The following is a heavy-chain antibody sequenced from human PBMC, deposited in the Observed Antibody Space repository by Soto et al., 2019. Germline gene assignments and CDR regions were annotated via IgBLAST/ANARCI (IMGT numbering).Heavy chain of an antibody. CDR3: ASMIGDPVLSFDS. CDR1: GGSISSYY. D-gene: IGHD3-10*02. V-gene: IGHV4-59*01. Sequence: QVQLQEWGTGLVKPSETLSLTCTVSGGSISSYYWSWIRQPPGKGLEWIGFIFYSGSTSYNPSLKSRVTISIDTSEYQFSLKLNSVTAADTAVYYCASMIGDPVLSFDSWGQGTLVAVSS. J-gene: IGHJ5*01. CDR2: IFYSGST.